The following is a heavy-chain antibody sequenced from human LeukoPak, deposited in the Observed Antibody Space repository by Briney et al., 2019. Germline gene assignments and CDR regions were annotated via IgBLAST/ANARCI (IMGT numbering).Heavy chain of an antibody. CDR1: GFTFDDYA. CDR2: ISWNSGSI. V-gene: IGHV3-9*01. J-gene: IGHJ4*02. Sequence: PGGSLRLSCAASGFTFDDYAMHWVRQAPGKGLEWVSGISWNSGSIGYADSVKGRFTISRDNAKNSLYLQMNSLRAEDTALYYCAKAPSPFIAAAGTSDYWGQGTLVTVSS. D-gene: IGHD6-13*01. CDR3: AKAPSPFIAAAGTSDY.